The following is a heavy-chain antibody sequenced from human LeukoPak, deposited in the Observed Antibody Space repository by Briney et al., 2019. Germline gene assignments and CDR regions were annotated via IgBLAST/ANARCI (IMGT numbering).Heavy chain of an antibody. Sequence: GGSLRLSCAASGFTFSSYSMNWVRQAPGKGLEWVSSISSSSSYIYYADSVKGRFTISRDDSKNTLYLQMNSLRVEDTAVYYCAREVGGDYDALDYWGQGTLVTVSS. CDR1: GFTFSSYS. CDR2: ISSSSSYI. CDR3: AREVGGDYDALDY. J-gene: IGHJ4*02. V-gene: IGHV3-21*04. D-gene: IGHD4-17*01.